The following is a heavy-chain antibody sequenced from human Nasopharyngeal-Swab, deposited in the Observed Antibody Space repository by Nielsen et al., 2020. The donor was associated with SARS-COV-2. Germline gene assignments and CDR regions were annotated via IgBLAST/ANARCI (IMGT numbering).Heavy chain of an antibody. CDR1: GFTFSSYV. Sequence: GESLKISCAASGFTFSSYVMSWVLQAPGKGLEWVSNIGGSGGSTYHADSVKGRFTISRDNSKNTLYLQMNSLRAEDTAVYFCAKEEDYGILTVHALAFDIWGQGTLVTVSS. D-gene: IGHD3-9*01. J-gene: IGHJ3*02. CDR3: AKEEDYGILTVHALAFDI. V-gene: IGHV3-23*01. CDR2: IGGSGGST.